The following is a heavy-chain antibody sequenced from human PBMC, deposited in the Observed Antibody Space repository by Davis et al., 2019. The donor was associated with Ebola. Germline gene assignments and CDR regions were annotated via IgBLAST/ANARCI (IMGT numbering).Heavy chain of an antibody. Sequence: ASVKVSCKTSGYTFTNYYIHWVRQAPGQGLEWMGIINPSGGSTTYAQKFQGRVTMTTDTSTSTAYMELRSLRSDDTAVYYCARVSQAWLLSRLDYFDYWGQGTLVTVSS. V-gene: IGHV1-46*01. J-gene: IGHJ4*02. D-gene: IGHD3-22*01. CDR1: GYTFTNYY. CDR3: ARVSQAWLLSRLDYFDY. CDR2: INPSGGST.